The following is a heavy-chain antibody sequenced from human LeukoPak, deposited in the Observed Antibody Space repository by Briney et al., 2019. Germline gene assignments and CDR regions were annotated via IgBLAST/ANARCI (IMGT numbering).Heavy chain of an antibody. V-gene: IGHV3-30*02. D-gene: IGHD3-3*01. CDR2: IRYEGSNK. CDR3: AKDRSRFLHSIRIHGGSDY. J-gene: IGHJ4*02. Sequence: GGSLRLSCSVSGFTFSDYAMYWVRQAPGKGLEWVAFIRYEGSNKYHADSVKGRFTISRDNSKNTLYLQMNSLRTEDTAVYYCAKDRSRFLHSIRIHGGSDYWGQGILVTVSS. CDR1: GFTFSDYA.